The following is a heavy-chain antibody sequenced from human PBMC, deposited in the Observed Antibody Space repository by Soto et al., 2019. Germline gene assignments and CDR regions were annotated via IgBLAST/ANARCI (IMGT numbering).Heavy chain of an antibody. D-gene: IGHD1-26*01. CDR1: GYTFSSYW. Sequence: PGGYLRLSCAASGYTFSSYWMSWVRQALGKGLEWVANIKQDGSEKYYVASVTCRSTISRDNAKNSLYLQMNSLRADDTAVYYCGRSMGATTQDTDYRGPATFVTVS. CDR3: GRSMGATTQDTDY. CDR2: IKQDGSEK. V-gene: IGHV3-7*03. J-gene: IGHJ4*02.